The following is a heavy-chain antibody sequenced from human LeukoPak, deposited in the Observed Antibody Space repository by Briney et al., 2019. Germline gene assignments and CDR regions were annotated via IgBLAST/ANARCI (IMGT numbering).Heavy chain of an antibody. Sequence: PSETLSLTCAVSGGSISSGGYSWSWIRQPPGKGLEWIGEINHSGSTNYNPSLKSRVTISVDTSKNQFSLKLSSVTAADTAVYYCARALRVKTTVVRPYLSGFDPWGQGTLVTVSS. J-gene: IGHJ5*02. CDR3: ARALRVKTTVVRPYLSGFDP. CDR2: INHSGST. D-gene: IGHD4-23*01. CDR1: GGSISSGGYS. V-gene: IGHV4-30-2*01.